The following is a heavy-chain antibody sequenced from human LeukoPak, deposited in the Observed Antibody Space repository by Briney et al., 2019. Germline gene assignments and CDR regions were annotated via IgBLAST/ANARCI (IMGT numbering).Heavy chain of an antibody. D-gene: IGHD2-21*02. V-gene: IGHV3-48*02. CDR2: TSSSSSKI. Sequence: GGSLRLSCAASGFTLVDYSMNWVRQAPGRGLEWVAYTSSSSSKILYADSVRGRFTISRDNAKNSVYLQMNSLTDEDTAVYYCAREIPYGDADHWGRGTLITVSA. CDR3: AREIPYGDADH. J-gene: IGHJ4*02. CDR1: GFTLVDYS.